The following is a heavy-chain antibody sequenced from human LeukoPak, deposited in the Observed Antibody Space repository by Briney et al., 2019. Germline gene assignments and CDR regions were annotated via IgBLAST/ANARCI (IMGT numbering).Heavy chain of an antibody. CDR3: AKALGFMVRGVPIDY. CDR2: ISGSGGST. V-gene: IGHV3-23*01. D-gene: IGHD3-10*01. J-gene: IGHJ4*02. Sequence: GGSLRLSCAASGFTFSTYAMSWVRQAPGKGLEWVSAISGSGGSTYYADSVKGRFTISRDNSKNTLYLQMNSLRAEDTAVYYCAKALGFMVRGVPIDYWGQGTLVTISS. CDR1: GFTFSTYA.